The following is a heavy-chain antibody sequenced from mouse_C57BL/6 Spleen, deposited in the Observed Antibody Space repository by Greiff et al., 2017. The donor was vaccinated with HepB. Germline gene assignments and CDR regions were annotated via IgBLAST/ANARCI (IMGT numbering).Heavy chain of an antibody. J-gene: IGHJ2*01. V-gene: IGHV5-6*01. CDR1: GFTFSSYG. D-gene: IGHD4-1*01. CDR2: ISSGGSYT. Sequence: EVHLVESGGDLVKPGGSLKLSCAASGFTFSSYGMSWVRQTPDKRLEWVATISSGGSYTYYPDSVKGRFTISRDNAKNTLYLQMSSLKSEDTAMYYCARLALGRGYYFDYWGQGTTLTVSS. CDR3: ARLALGRGYYFDY.